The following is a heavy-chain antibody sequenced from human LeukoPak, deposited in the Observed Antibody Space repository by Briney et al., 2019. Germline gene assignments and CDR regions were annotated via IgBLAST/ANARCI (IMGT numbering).Heavy chain of an antibody. V-gene: IGHV1-69*13. CDR3: AREDGSYRKRVPGDYYYYYMDV. Sequence: GASVKVSCKASGGTFSSYAISWVRQAPGQGLEWMGGIIPIFGTANYAQKFQGRVTITADESTSAAYMELSSLRSEDTAVYYCAREDGSYRKRVPGDYYYYYMDVWGKGTTVTVSS. CDR1: GGTFSSYA. D-gene: IGHD1-26*01. J-gene: IGHJ6*03. CDR2: IIPIFGTA.